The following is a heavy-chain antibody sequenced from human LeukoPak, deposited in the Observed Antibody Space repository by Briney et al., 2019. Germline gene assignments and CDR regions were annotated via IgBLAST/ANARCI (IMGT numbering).Heavy chain of an antibody. V-gene: IGHV3-7*01. CDR3: ARRGWQFDS. CDR2: IKEDGSEK. CDR1: GLIFKNYW. D-gene: IGHD2-15*01. J-gene: IGHJ4*02. Sequence: GGSLRLSCEASGLIFKNYWMSGVRQAPGEGLEWVANIKEDGSEKNYVDSVEGRFTISRDNARNSLYLQMNSLRAEDTAVYYCARRGWQFDSWGQGTLVAVSS.